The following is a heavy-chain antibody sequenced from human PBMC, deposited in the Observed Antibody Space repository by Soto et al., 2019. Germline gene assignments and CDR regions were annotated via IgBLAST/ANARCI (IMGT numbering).Heavy chain of an antibody. V-gene: IGHV4-30-2*03. J-gene: IGHJ4*02. Sequence: SETLSLTCAVSGGSISSGGYSWSWIRQPPGKGLEWIGSIYHSGSTYYNPSLKSRVTISVDTSKNQFSLKLSSVTAADTAVYYCATTTITSLDYWGQGTLVTVSS. CDR2: IYHSGST. CDR1: GGSISSGGYS. CDR3: ATTTITSLDY. D-gene: IGHD3-10*01.